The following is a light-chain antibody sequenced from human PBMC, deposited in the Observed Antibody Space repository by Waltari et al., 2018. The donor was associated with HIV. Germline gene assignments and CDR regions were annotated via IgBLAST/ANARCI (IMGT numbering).Light chain of an antibody. CDR2: LQGSGSY. CDR1: SGDRSHI. CDR3: ETWDSNSRE. Sequence: HPLLTQSSSASPSPLPSVQLTSTLTSGDRSHIIPWHHTQPGKAPRYLRKLQGSGSYNKGSGVPDRFSGSSSGVDRYRTISNLQFEDEADYYCETWDSNSREFGGGTKLTVL. V-gene: IGLV4-60*02. J-gene: IGLJ2*01.